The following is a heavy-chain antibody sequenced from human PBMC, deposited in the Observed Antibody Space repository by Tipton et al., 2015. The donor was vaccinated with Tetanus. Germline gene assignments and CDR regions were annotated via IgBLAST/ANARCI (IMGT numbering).Heavy chain of an antibody. CDR1: GGPVSSGNW. D-gene: IGHD6-6*01. Sequence: SLRLSCDVSGGPVSSGNWWSWVRQAPGKGLEWIGEIYYSGSTFYNPSFESRVTISVDTSKNQFSLKLTSVTAADTAVYYCARDQGGGRVVRLNWFDPWGQGIQVTVSS. V-gene: IGHV4-4*02. CDR3: ARDQGGGRVVRLNWFDP. CDR2: IYYSGST. J-gene: IGHJ5*02.